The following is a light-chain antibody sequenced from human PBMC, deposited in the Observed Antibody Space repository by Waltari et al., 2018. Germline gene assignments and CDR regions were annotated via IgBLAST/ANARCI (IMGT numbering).Light chain of an antibody. CDR1: ESISIW. CDR2: RAS. CDR3: QQYDSESYT. Sequence: DIQMTQYPSTLSASVGDKVTITCRAKESISIWLAWYQHNPVTAPKLLIYRASTLERGVPSRFSGAGSGTEFTLTISSLQPDDFATYYCQQYDSESYTFGQGTKLEIK. V-gene: IGKV1-5*03. J-gene: IGKJ2*01.